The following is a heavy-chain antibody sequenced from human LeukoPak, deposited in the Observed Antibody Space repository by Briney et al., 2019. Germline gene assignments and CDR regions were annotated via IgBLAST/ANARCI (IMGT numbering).Heavy chain of an antibody. D-gene: IGHD3-3*01. CDR2: ISGSGGST. Sequence: ETLSLTCAVYGGSFSGYYWSWVRQAPGKGLEWVSAISGSGGSTYYADSVKGRFTISRDNSKNTLYLQMNSLRAEDTAVYYCARRDFWSGYFDYWGQGTLVTVSS. CDR1: GGSFSGYY. J-gene: IGHJ4*02. V-gene: IGHV3-23*01. CDR3: ARRDFWSGYFDY.